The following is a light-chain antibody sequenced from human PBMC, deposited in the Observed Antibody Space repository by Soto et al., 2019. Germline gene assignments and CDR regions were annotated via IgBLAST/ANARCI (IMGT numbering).Light chain of an antibody. CDR1: QSVTNN. CDR2: GVS. V-gene: IGKV3-15*01. CDR3: QQYNNWPRT. J-gene: IGKJ1*01. Sequence: ETVMTQSPATLSVSPGERATLSCRASQSVTNNLAWYQQKPGQAPRLLIYGVSIRATGIPARFSGSGSGTEFTLTISSLQSEDFADYYCQQYNNWPRTFGQGTKVEIK.